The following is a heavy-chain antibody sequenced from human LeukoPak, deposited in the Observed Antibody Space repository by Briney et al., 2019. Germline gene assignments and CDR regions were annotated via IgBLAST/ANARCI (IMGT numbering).Heavy chain of an antibody. CDR1: GGSISIYY. CDR3: ARRVGSSDCFDY. CDR2: ISYSGTA. D-gene: IGHD6-6*01. J-gene: IGHJ4*02. Sequence: PSETLSLTCTVSGGSISIYYWSWIRQPPGKGLEWIGYISYSGTADYNPSLKSRVTISVDMSKNQFSLNLYSVTAADTAVYYCARRVGSSDCFDYWGQGTLVTVSS. V-gene: IGHV4-59*08.